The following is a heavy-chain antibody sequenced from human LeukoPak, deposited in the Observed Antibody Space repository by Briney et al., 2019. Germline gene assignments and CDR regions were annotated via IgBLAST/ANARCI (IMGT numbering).Heavy chain of an antibody. V-gene: IGHV4-59*01. CDR3: ARSRSGSYSYFED. Sequence: SETLPLTCTVSGGSINGYYWSWIRQPPGKGLEWIGYVYYSGSNSYNPSLKSRVSLSVDTSKNQFSLRLTSVTAADTAVYCCARSRSGSYSYFEDWGQGTLVTVSS. CDR1: GGSINGYY. J-gene: IGHJ4*02. CDR2: VYYSGSN. D-gene: IGHD1-26*01.